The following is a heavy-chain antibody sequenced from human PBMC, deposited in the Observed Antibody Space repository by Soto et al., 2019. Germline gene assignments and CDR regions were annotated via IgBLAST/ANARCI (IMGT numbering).Heavy chain of an antibody. D-gene: IGHD2-8*01. CDR1: GGTFSSYA. Sequence: QVQLVQSGAEVKKPGSSVKVSCKASGGTFSSYAISWVRQAPGQGLEWMGGIIPIFGTANYAQKFQGSVTITADESTSTAYMELSSLRSEDTAVYYCARGGTYGYNEGLNWFDPWGQGTLVTVSS. CDR3: ARGGTYGYNEGLNWFDP. CDR2: IIPIFGTA. V-gene: IGHV1-69*01. J-gene: IGHJ5*02.